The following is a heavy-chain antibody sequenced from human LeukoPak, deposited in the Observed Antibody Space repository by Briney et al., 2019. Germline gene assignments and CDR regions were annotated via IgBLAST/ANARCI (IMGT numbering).Heavy chain of an antibody. CDR2: INAGNGNT. D-gene: IGHD6-13*01. J-gene: IGHJ4*02. V-gene: IGHV1-3*01. CDR3: ARFRSSLSYFDY. Sequence: MGWINAGNGNTKYSQKFQGRVTITRDTSASTAYMELSSLRSEDTAVYYCARFRSSLSYFDYWGQGTLVTVSS.